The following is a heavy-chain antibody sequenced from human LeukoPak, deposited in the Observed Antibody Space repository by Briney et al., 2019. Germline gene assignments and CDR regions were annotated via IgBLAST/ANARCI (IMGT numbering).Heavy chain of an antibody. CDR3: AKDPHPPNYDSSGYPGTHWDYYFDY. Sequence: GGSLRLSCAASGFTFSSYAMSCVRQAPGKGLEWVSAISRSGGSTYYADSVKGRFTISRDNSKNTLYLQMNSLRAEDTAVYYCAKDPHPPNYDSSGYPGTHWDYYFDYWGQGTLVTVSS. CDR1: GFTFSSYA. J-gene: IGHJ4*02. CDR2: ISRSGGST. D-gene: IGHD3-22*01. V-gene: IGHV3-23*01.